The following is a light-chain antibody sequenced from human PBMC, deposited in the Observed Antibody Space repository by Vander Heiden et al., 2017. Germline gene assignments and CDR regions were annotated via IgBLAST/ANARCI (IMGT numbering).Light chain of an antibody. CDR2: DIS. Sequence: IVLTQSPEFRSVTPKEKVTITCRASEVMRTNLHWYLQRPGQSPKLLVKDISKPVSGVPSRFIGSGSGAEFTLTIDGLEPEDIGTYYCHQSGQIPISFGQGTRLEIK. V-gene: IGKV6-21*01. CDR3: HQSGQIPIS. CDR1: EVMRTN. J-gene: IGKJ5*01.